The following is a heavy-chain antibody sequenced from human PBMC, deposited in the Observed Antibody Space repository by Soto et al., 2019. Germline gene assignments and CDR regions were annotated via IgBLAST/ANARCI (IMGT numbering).Heavy chain of an antibody. Sequence: TSETLSLTCTVSGGSISSGDYYWSWIRQPPGKGLEWIGYIYYSGSTNYNPSLKSRVTISVDKSKNQFSLKLSSVTAADTAVYYCARDRYGDYEIDYWGQGTLVTVSS. CDR3: ARDRYGDYEIDY. CDR1: GGSISSGDYY. V-gene: IGHV4-30-4*01. J-gene: IGHJ4*02. CDR2: IYYSGST. D-gene: IGHD4-17*01.